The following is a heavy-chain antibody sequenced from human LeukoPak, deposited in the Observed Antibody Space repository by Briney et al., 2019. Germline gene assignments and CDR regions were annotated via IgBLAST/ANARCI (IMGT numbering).Heavy chain of an antibody. Sequence: SETLSLTCTDSGVSISSRGYYWNWIRQPAGKGLEWIGRIYTSGSTNYNPSLKSRVTMSVDTSKNQFSLKLSSVTAADTAVYYCARGGSGWYSRYFDYWGQGTLVTVSS. CDR1: GVSISSRGYY. CDR2: IYTSGST. CDR3: ARGGSGWYSRYFDY. J-gene: IGHJ4*02. V-gene: IGHV4-61*02. D-gene: IGHD6-19*01.